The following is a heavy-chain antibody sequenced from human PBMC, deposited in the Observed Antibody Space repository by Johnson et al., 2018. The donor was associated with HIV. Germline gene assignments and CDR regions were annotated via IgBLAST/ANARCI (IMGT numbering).Heavy chain of an antibody. Sequence: QVQLVESGGGVVQPGRSLRLSCAASGFTFSSYAMHWVRQAPGKGLAWVAVTSYDGSNKYYAHSAKGRFTISRDNSKNTLYLQMNSLRAEDTAVYYCAKVRWELSSIGAFDIWGQGTMVTVSS. V-gene: IGHV3-30*04. D-gene: IGHD1-26*01. J-gene: IGHJ3*02. CDR2: TSYDGSNK. CDR1: GFTFSSYA. CDR3: AKVRWELSSIGAFDI.